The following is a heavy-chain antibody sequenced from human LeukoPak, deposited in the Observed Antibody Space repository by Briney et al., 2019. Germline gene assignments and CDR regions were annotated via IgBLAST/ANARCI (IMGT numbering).Heavy chain of an antibody. CDR3: AGCSMVTFGGVTLDAFDI. CDR2: IIPIFGTA. Sequence: GATVTVSCKASGGTFSSYAISWVPRAPGHGLEAMGGIIPIFGTANYAQKFQGEVTITTDESTSKAYMELSSLRSEDTAVYDCAGCSMVTFGGVTLDAFDIWGQGAMVTVAS. D-gene: IGHD3-16*01. J-gene: IGHJ3*02. V-gene: IGHV1-69*05. CDR1: GGTFSSYA.